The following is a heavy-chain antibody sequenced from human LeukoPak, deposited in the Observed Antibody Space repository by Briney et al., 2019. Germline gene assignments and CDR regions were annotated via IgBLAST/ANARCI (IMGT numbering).Heavy chain of an antibody. CDR3: ARDRGWLGEQLGTWFDP. CDR1: GGSISSGSYY. Sequence: PSETLSLTCTVSGGSISSGSYYWSWIRQPAGKGLEWIGHIYTSGNGNHNPSLKSRVTISVDTSKNQFSLKLSPVTAADTAVYYCARDRGWLGEQLGTWFDPWGQGTLVTVSS. D-gene: IGHD6-6*01. J-gene: IGHJ5*02. CDR2: IYTSGNG. V-gene: IGHV4-61*09.